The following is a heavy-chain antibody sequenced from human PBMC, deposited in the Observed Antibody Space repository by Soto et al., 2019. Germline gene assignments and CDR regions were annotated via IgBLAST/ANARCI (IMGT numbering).Heavy chain of an antibody. Sequence: PSETLSLTCAVSGVSITTNGDSWSWIRQPPGKGLEWIGYIYPSGTIFYNPSLNSRVTISADTSNNQFSLKLTSVTAADAAVYFCATYTAFAKYYFDYGGRGTLVTVPQ. CDR1: GVSITTNGDS. V-gene: IGHV4-30-2*01. CDR2: IYPSGTI. D-gene: IGHD3-16*01. CDR3: ATYTAFAKYYFDY. J-gene: IGHJ4*02.